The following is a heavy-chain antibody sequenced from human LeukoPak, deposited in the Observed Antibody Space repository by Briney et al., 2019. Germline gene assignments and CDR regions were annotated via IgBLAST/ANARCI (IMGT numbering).Heavy chain of an antibody. J-gene: IGHJ3*02. Sequence: GASVKVSCKASGYTFTSYGISWVRQAPGQGLEWMGWISGYDGKTNYAQNLRGRVTMTTDISTSTAYMELRSLRSDDTAVYYCARDWNYYDSSDVLDIWGQGTLVTVSS. CDR3: ARDWNYYDSSDVLDI. CDR2: ISGYDGKT. CDR1: GYTFTSYG. D-gene: IGHD3-22*01. V-gene: IGHV1-18*01.